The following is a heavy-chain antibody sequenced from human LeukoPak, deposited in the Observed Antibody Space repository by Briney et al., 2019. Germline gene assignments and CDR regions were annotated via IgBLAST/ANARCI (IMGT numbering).Heavy chain of an antibody. D-gene: IGHD6-13*01. CDR2: IYYSGST. CDR3: ARQGHSSIYSTRATEFDY. J-gene: IGHJ4*02. V-gene: IGHV4-39*01. Sequence: PSETLSLTCTVSGGSISSSGYYWGWIRQPRGEGLEWIVCIYYSGSTYWNPSRKGRVTISVNTSKNQFSLKLSSVTAAYTAVYYCARQGHSSIYSTRATEFDYWGQGTLVTVSS. CDR1: GGSISSSGYY.